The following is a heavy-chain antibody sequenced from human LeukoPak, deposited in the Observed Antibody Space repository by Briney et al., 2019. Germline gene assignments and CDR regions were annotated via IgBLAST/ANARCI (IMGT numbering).Heavy chain of an antibody. CDR1: GFTFSSYA. J-gene: IGHJ3*02. CDR2: ISYDGSNK. V-gene: IGHV3-30-3*01. D-gene: IGHD6-13*01. CDR3: ARVWYSSSSSAFDI. Sequence: GGSLRLSCAASGFTFSSYAMHWVRQAPGKGLEWVAVISYDGSNKYYADSVKGRFTISRANSKNTLYLQMNSLRAEDTAVYYCARVWYSSSSSAFDIWGQGTMVTVSS.